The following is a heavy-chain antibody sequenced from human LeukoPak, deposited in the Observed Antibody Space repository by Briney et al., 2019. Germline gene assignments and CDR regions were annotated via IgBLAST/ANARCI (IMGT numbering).Heavy chain of an antibody. D-gene: IGHD5-12*01. J-gene: IGHJ4*02. CDR3: ARPIVATNLDY. Sequence: GGSLRLSCAASGFTFSFYAMSWVRLAPGKGLEWVSAINSGGDTYYADSVKGRFTISRDNAKNSLYLQMNSLRAEDTAVYYCARPIVATNLDYWGQGTLVTVSS. V-gene: IGHV3-23*01. CDR2: INSGGDT. CDR1: GFTFSFYA.